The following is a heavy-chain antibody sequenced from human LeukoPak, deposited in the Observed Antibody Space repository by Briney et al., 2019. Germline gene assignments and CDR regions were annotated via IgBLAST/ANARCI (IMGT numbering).Heavy chain of an antibody. D-gene: IGHD2-8*01. Sequence: GGSLRLSCAASGFTFSSYSMNWVRQAPGKGLEWVSYISSSSSSTIYYADSVKGRFTISRDNAKNSLYLQMNSLRDEDTAVYYCSREIPYGSYFDYWGQGTLVTVSS. V-gene: IGHV3-48*02. J-gene: IGHJ4*02. CDR3: SREIPYGSYFDY. CDR2: ISSSSSSTI. CDR1: GFTFSSYS.